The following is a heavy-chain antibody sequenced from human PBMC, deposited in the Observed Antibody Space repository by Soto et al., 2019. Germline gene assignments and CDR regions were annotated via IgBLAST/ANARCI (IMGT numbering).Heavy chain of an antibody. CDR1: GYRFSNHW. V-gene: IGHV5-51*01. Sequence: LGESLKISCRGSGYRFSNHWIAWVRQMPGKGLEWMGIINPGDSDARYSPSFYGQVTISVDMSANTAYLQWSNLKASDTAVYFCARHNDGAYVGYYYRLGVWGQGTSVTVSS. CDR2: INPGDSDA. D-gene: IGHD4-17*01. CDR3: ARHNDGAYVGYYYRLGV. J-gene: IGHJ6*02.